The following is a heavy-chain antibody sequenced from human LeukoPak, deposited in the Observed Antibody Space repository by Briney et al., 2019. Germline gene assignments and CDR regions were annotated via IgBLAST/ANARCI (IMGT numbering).Heavy chain of an antibody. CDR3: ARARVAAKSGYMDV. J-gene: IGHJ6*03. Sequence: GSLRLSCAASEFTFSSYSMNWVRQAPGKGLEYVSSISSNGNTYYANSVKGRFTISRDNPKNTLYLQMGSLRDEDLAVYYCARARVAAKSGYMDVWGTGTTVTISS. D-gene: IGHD2-15*01. V-gene: IGHV3-64*01. CDR2: ISSNGNT. CDR1: EFTFSSYS.